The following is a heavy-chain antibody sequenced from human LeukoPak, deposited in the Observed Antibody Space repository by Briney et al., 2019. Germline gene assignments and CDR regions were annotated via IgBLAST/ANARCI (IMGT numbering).Heavy chain of an antibody. Sequence: SETLSLTCGVSGGSISGTNWWSWVRQPPGQGLEWIGEISLAGQTNFNPSLNGRVTMSLDKSSNKLYLHLTSVTAADTAVYYCARRHFGSALRDHWGQGTLVTVSS. CDR2: ISLAGQT. J-gene: IGHJ4*02. CDR1: GGSISGTNW. D-gene: IGHD3-10*01. CDR3: ARRHFGSALRDH. V-gene: IGHV4/OR15-8*02.